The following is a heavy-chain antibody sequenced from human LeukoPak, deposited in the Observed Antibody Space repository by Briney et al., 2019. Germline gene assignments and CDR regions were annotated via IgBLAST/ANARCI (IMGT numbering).Heavy chain of an antibody. D-gene: IGHD2-15*01. CDR3: ARDSGYCSGGSCSISFDY. CDR2: INPNSGGT. V-gene: IGHV1-2*02. Sequence: VASVKVSCKASGYTFTGYYMHWVRQAPEQGLEWMGWINPNSGGTNYAQKFQGRVTMTRDTSISTAYMELSRLRSDDTAVYYCARDSGYCSGGSCSISFDYWGQGTLVTVSS. J-gene: IGHJ4*02. CDR1: GYTFTGYY.